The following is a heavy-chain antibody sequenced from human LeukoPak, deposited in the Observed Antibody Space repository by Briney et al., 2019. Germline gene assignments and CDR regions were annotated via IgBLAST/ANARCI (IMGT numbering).Heavy chain of an antibody. V-gene: IGHV1-2*02. Sequence: ASVKVSCKASGYTFTGYYMHWVRPAPGQGLEWMGWINPNSGGTNYAQKFQGRVTMTSDTAISTAYLEPSRLRSDDTAVYYCARVPDYDFWSPYNWFDPWGQGTLVTVSS. CDR2: INPNSGGT. J-gene: IGHJ5*02. CDR3: ARVPDYDFWSPYNWFDP. D-gene: IGHD3-3*01. CDR1: GYTFTGYY.